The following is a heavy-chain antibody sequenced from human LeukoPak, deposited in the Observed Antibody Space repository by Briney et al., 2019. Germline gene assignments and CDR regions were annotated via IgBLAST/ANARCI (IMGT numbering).Heavy chain of an antibody. J-gene: IGHJ4*02. CDR1: GFTVSSNY. CDR3: ARDRNVCSRTICYASEN. CDR2: IYSGGST. Sequence: QPGGSLTLSCAASGFTVSSNYMSWIRQAPGKGLEWVSDIYSGGSTYYADSVKGRFTISRDNAKNPLYLQMNSLRAGDTAVYYCARDRNVCSRTICYASENWGEGTLVTVSS. V-gene: IGHV3-53*01. D-gene: IGHD2-2*01.